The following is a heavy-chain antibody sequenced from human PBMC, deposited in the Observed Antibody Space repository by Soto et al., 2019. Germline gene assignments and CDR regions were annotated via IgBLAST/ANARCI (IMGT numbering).Heavy chain of an antibody. CDR1: GFAFDNYV. D-gene: IGHD2-15*01. V-gene: IGHV3-23*01. J-gene: IGHJ5*02. CDR3: AKDNSGLPADP. CDR2: ISASGRAT. Sequence: EVHLLESGGLLVHPGESLRLSCAASGFAFDNYVMTWVRQAPGKGLEWVSGISASGRATYYADSVKGRFTISRDNSKNTVYLQMDSLRTDDTGLYYCAKDNSGLPADPWGQGTLVTVSS.